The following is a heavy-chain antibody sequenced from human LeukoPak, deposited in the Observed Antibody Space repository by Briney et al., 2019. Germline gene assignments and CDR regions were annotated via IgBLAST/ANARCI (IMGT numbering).Heavy chain of an antibody. CDR2: ISSSGSTI. D-gene: IGHD4-23*01. CDR1: GFTFSSYE. V-gene: IGHV3-48*03. J-gene: IGHJ6*03. CDR3: AGGFRNSNYYMDV. Sequence: GGSLRLSCAASGFTFSSYEMNWVRQAPGKGLEWVSYISSSGSTIYSADTVKGRFTISRDNAKNSLYLQMNSLRAEDTAVYYCAGGFRNSNYYMDVWGKGTTVTVSS.